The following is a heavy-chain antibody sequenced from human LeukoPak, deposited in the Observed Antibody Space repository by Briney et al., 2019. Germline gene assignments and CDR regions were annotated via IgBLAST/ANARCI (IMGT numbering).Heavy chain of an antibody. CDR3: AIRTYNVPTDVYIEH. J-gene: IGHJ4*02. CDR1: GYSFTTFW. D-gene: IGHD5-24*01. CDR2: IHPLDSRT. V-gene: IGHV5-51*01. Sequence: GESLKISCKVSGYSFTTFWIGWVRQMHGKGLEWMAIIHPLDSRTLYNPSFQGQVTISAEESISTAYLQWSSLKASDTAMYYCAIRTYNVPTDVYIEHWGQGTLVTVSS.